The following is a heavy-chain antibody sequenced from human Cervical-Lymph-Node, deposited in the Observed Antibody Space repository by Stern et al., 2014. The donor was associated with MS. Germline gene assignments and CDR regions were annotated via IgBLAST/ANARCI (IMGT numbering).Heavy chain of an antibody. V-gene: IGHV1-69*14. Sequence: QVQLVQSGAEVKKPGSSVKVSCQASGGSFINNVITWVRQAPGQGLEWMGGIIPNFGNAPYAQKFRGRVTITPDTSPPTAYMAPSSLRSDDTAVYFCARAASTTSSYNFWGPGTLVTVSS. D-gene: IGHD3-10*01. J-gene: IGHJ4*02. CDR3: ARAASTTSSYNF. CDR1: GGSFINNV. CDR2: IIPNFGNA.